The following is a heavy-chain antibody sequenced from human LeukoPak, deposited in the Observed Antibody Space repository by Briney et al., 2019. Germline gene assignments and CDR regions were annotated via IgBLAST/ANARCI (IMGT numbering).Heavy chain of an antibody. CDR2: ISSSSSYI. D-gene: IGHD6-6*01. J-gene: IGHJ4*02. Sequence: GGSLRLSCAASGFTFSSYSMNWVRQAPGKGLEWVSSISSSSSYICYADSVKGRFTISRDNAKNSLYLQMNSLRAEDTAVYYCARDSSLAYPLYYFDYWGQGTLVTVSS. CDR1: GFTFSSYS. CDR3: ARDSSLAYPLYYFDY. V-gene: IGHV3-21*01.